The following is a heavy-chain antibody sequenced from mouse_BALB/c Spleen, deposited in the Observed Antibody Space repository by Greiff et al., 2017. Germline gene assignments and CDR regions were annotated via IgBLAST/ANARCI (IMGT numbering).Heavy chain of an antibody. CDR2: ISSGSSTI. J-gene: IGHJ4*01. Sequence: EVQLVESGGGLVQPGGSRKLSCAASGFTFSSFGMHWVRQAPEKGLEWVAYISSGSSTIYYADTVKGRFTISRDNPKNTLFLQMTSLRSEDTAMYYCAREGRRYYAMDYWGQGTSVTVSS. CDR3: AREGRRYYAMDY. D-gene: IGHD2-14*01. V-gene: IGHV5-17*02. CDR1: GFTFSSFG.